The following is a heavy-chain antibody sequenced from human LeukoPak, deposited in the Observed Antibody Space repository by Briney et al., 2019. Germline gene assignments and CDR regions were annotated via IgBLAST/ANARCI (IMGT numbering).Heavy chain of an antibody. D-gene: IGHD6-19*01. Sequence: GGSLRLSCAASGFTFSSYSMNWVRQAPGKGLEWVSSISSSSSYIYYADSVKGRFTISRDNAKNSLYLQMNSLRAEDTAVYYCARGGFSSGWYWVDYWGRGTLVTVSS. CDR2: ISSSSSYI. CDR3: ARGGFSSGWYWVDY. J-gene: IGHJ4*02. CDR1: GFTFSSYS. V-gene: IGHV3-21*01.